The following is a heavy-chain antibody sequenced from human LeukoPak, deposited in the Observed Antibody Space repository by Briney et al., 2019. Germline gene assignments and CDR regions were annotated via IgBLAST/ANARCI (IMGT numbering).Heavy chain of an antibody. Sequence: SVKVSCKASGGTFSSYAIGWVRQAPGQGLEWMGRIIPILGIANYAQKFQGRVTITADKSTSTAYMELSSLRSEDTAVYYCARDPAYYGSGSYLLSMLRVQMVSYGMDVGGQGTTVTVSS. V-gene: IGHV1-69*04. J-gene: IGHJ6*02. D-gene: IGHD3-10*01. CDR1: GGTFSSYA. CDR2: IIPILGIA. CDR3: ARDPAYYGSGSYLLSMLRVQMVSYGMDV.